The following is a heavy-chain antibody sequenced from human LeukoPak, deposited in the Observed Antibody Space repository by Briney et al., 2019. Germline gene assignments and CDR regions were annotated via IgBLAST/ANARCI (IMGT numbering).Heavy chain of an antibody. J-gene: IGHJ6*02. CDR3: ARSLPRTAAVTNYYGMDV. D-gene: IGHD2-2*01. CDR2: IWSDGSNE. CDR1: GFTFSRYG. Sequence: PGGSLRLSCAASGFTFSRYGMQWVRQAPGKGLEWVAVIWSDGSNEYYGASVKGRFTISRDNSENTMYLQMSSLTAEDTAVYYCARSLPRTAAVTNYYGMDVWGQGTTVTVSS. V-gene: IGHV3-33*01.